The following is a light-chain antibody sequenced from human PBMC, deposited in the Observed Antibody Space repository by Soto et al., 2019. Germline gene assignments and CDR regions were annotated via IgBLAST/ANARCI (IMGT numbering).Light chain of an antibody. CDR1: SSDVGSHNL. J-gene: IGLJ1*01. CDR2: EAS. Sequence: GASSDVGSHNLVSWYQQFPGKAPKLIIFEASKRPSGVSNRFSGSKSGSTASLTISGLQAEDEADYYCCSNAAGSTYVFGSGTKVT. CDR3: CSNAAGSTYV. V-gene: IGLV2-23*01.